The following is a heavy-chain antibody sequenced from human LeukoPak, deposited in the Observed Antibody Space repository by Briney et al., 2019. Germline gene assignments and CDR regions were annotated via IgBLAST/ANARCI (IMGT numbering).Heavy chain of an antibody. D-gene: IGHD2-2*02. Sequence: SETLSLTCTVSGGSISSSSYYWGWIRQPPGKGLEWIGSIYYSGSTYYNPSLKSRVTISVDTSKNQFSLKLSSVTAADTAVYYCATPPCSSTSCYNKDVWGKGTTVTVSS. CDR2: IYYSGST. V-gene: IGHV4-39*01. CDR1: GGSISSSSYY. CDR3: ATPPCSSTSCYNKDV. J-gene: IGHJ6*04.